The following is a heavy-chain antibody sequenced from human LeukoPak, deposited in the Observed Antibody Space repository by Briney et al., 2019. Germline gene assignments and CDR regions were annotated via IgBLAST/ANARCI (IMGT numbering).Heavy chain of an antibody. D-gene: IGHD5-12*01. V-gene: IGHV3-73*01. Sequence: GGSLKLSCAASGFTFSGSAMHWVRQASGKGLEWVDRIRSKANSYATAYAASVKGRFTISRDDSKNTAYLQMNSLKTEDTAVYYCTRSDSGYYYYYGMDVWGKGTTVTVSS. CDR1: GFTFSGSA. CDR2: IRSKANSYAT. J-gene: IGHJ6*04. CDR3: TRSDSGYYYYYGMDV.